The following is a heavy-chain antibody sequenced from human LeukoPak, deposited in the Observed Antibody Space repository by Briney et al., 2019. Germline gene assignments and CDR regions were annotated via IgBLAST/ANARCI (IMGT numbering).Heavy chain of an antibody. CDR2: ISAYNGNT. V-gene: IGHV1-18*01. D-gene: IGHD3-22*01. CDR1: GYTFTSYG. Sequence: GASVKVSCKASGYTFTSYGISWVRQAPGQGLEWMGWISAYNGNTNYAQKLQGRVTMTTDTSTSTAYMELRSLRSDDTAVYYCARTREAAYYYDSSGYYYGDAFDIWGQGTMVTASS. J-gene: IGHJ3*02. CDR3: ARTREAAYYYDSSGYYYGDAFDI.